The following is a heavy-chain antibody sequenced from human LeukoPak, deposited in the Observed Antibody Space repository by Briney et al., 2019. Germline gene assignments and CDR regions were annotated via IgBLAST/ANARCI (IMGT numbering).Heavy chain of an antibody. J-gene: IGHJ4*02. CDR3: AGDGYNPQEGIDY. V-gene: IGHV4-34*01. CDR1: GGSFSGYY. Sequence: PSETLSLTCAVYGGSFSGYYWSWIRQPPGKGLEWIGEINHSGSTNYNPSLKSRVTISVDTSKNQFSLKLSSVTAADTAVYYCAGDGYNPQEGIDYWGQGTLVTVSS. D-gene: IGHD5-24*01. CDR2: INHSGST.